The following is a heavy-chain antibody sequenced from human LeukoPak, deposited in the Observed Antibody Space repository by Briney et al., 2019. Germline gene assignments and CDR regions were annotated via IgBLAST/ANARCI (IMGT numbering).Heavy chain of an antibody. D-gene: IGHD2-8*01. CDR1: GYSISRGYS. Sequence: SETLSLTCTVSGYSISRGYSWGWIRQPPGKGLEWIGNIYHSGSTNYSPSLKSRVTISVDTSKNQFSLKLSSVTAADTAVYYCARMDIVLMVYAPWGQGTLVTVSS. CDR2: IYHSGST. J-gene: IGHJ5*02. V-gene: IGHV4-38-2*02. CDR3: ARMDIVLMVYAP.